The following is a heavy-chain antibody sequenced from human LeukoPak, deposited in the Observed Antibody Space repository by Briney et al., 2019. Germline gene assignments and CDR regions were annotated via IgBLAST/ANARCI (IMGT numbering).Heavy chain of an antibody. CDR3: AMGYSSGWYYFDY. Sequence: ASVKVSCKVSGYTLTELSMHWVRQAPGKGLEWTGGFDPEDGETIYAQKFQGRVTMTEDTSTDTAYMELSSLRSEDTAVYYCAMGYSSGWYYFDYWGQGTLVTVSS. V-gene: IGHV1-24*01. D-gene: IGHD6-19*01. CDR1: GYTLTELS. CDR2: FDPEDGET. J-gene: IGHJ4*02.